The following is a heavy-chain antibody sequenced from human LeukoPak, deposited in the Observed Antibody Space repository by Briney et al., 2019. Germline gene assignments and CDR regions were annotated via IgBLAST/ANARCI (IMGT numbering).Heavy chain of an antibody. Sequence: TGRSLRLSCAASGFTFSSYAMHWVRQAPGKGLEWVAVISYDGSNKYYADSVKGRFTISRDNSKNTLYLQMNSLRAEDTAVYYCASLNIAAAGRSDDHWGQGTLVTVSS. V-gene: IGHV3-30-3*01. D-gene: IGHD6-13*01. J-gene: IGHJ4*02. CDR2: ISYDGSNK. CDR1: GFTFSSYA. CDR3: ASLNIAAAGRSDDH.